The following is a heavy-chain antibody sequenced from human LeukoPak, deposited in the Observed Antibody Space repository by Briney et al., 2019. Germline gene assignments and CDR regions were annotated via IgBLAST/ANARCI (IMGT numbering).Heavy chain of an antibody. V-gene: IGHV3-74*01. D-gene: IGHD2-21*02. J-gene: IGHJ1*01. Sequence: GGSLGLSCAASGFTFSSYWMHWVRQAPGKGLVWVSRINSDGSSTSYADSVKGRFTISRDNAKNTLYLQMNSLRVEDTAVYYCTSWGDTTAEYFQRWGQGTLVTVSS. CDR3: TSWGDTTAEYFQR. CDR1: GFTFSSYW. CDR2: INSDGSST.